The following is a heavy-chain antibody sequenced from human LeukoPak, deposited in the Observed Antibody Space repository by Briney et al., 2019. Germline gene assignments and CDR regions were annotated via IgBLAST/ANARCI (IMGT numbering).Heavy chain of an antibody. D-gene: IGHD3-22*01. J-gene: IGHJ4*02. V-gene: IGHV1-18*01. CDR2: ISAYNGNT. CDR1: GYTFTSYG. CDR3: ARDFYYDSSGYSPPSY. Sequence: ASVKVSCKASGYTFTSYGISWVRQAPGQGLEWKGWISAYNGNTNYAQKLQGRVTMTTDTSTSTAYMELRSLRSDDTAVYYCARDFYYDSSGYSPPSYWGQGTLVTVSS.